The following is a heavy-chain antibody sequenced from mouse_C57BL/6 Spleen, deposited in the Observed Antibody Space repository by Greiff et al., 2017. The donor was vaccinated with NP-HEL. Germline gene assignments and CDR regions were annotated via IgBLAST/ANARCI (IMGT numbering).Heavy chain of an antibody. CDR2: INPYNGGT. Sequence: EVKLQESGPVLVKPGASVKMSCKASGYTFTDYYMNWVKQSHGKSLEWIGVINPYNGGTSYNQKFKGNDTLTVDKSSSTAYMELNSLTSEDSAVYYCARNRYLDYWGQGTTLTVSS. J-gene: IGHJ2*01. V-gene: IGHV1-19*01. CDR3: ARNRYLDY. CDR1: GYTFTDYY.